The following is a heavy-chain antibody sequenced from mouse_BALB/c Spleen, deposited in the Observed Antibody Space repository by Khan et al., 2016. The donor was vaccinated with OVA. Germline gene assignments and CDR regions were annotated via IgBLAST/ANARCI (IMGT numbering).Heavy chain of an antibody. J-gene: IGHJ2*01. D-gene: IGHD1-2*01. CDR2: ISYSGST. V-gene: IGHV3-2*02. CDR1: GYSITSGYG. Sequence: EVKLLESGPGLVKPSQSLSLTCTVTGYSITSGYGWNWIRQFPGNKLEWMGYISYSGSTNYNPSLRSRISITRDTSKNQFFLQLNSVPTEDKSRYYCARTARIKYWGQGTTLTVSS. CDR3: ARTARIKY.